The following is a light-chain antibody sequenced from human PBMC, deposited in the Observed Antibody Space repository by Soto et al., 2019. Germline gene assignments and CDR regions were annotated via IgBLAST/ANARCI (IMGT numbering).Light chain of an antibody. Sequence: EIVMTQSPATLSVSPGERATLSCRASQSVSSNLAWYQQKPGQAPRLLIYGASTRATGIPDRFSGSGSGTEFTLTISSLQSEDFAVYYCQKYNNWPPWTFGQGTKVDNK. J-gene: IGKJ1*01. V-gene: IGKV3-15*01. CDR3: QKYNNWPPWT. CDR2: GAS. CDR1: QSVSSN.